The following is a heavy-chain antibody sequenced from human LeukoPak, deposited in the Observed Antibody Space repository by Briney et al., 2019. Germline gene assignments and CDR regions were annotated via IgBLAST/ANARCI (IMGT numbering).Heavy chain of an antibody. CDR1: GFTFSSYW. V-gene: IGHV3-74*01. D-gene: IGHD1-14*01. CDR3: ARVAENRYYYYYYMDV. CDR2: INSDGSST. J-gene: IGHJ6*03. Sequence: GGSLRLSCAASGFTFSSYWMHWVRQAPGKGLVWVSRINSDGSSTSYADSVKGRFTISRDNAKNSLYLQMNSLRAEGTALYYCARVAENRYYYYYYMDVWGKGTTVTVSS.